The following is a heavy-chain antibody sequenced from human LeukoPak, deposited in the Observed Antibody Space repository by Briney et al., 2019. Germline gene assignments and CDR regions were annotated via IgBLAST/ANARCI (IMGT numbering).Heavy chain of an antibody. V-gene: IGHV3-30*02. J-gene: IGHJ4*02. CDR2: IRYDATNK. CDR3: AKPLGVNYPQPFDY. Sequence: PGGSLRLSCAASGFTFSSYGMYWVRQAPGKGLEWVAYIRYDATNKFYVDSVKGRFTISRDNSKNTLYLQMNSLRAEDTALYYCAKPLGVNYPQPFDYWGQGTLVTVSS. D-gene: IGHD1-7*01. CDR1: GFTFSSYG.